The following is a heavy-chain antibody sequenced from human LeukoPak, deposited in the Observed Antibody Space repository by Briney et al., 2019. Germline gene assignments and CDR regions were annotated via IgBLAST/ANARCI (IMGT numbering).Heavy chain of an antibody. V-gene: IGHV6-1*01. CDR1: GDSASSNSAA. CDR3: ARGIAVAGKSGYFQH. Sequence: SQTLSLTCVVSGDSASSNSAAWNWIRQSPSRGLEWLGRTYYRSKWYNDYAVSVKSRITINPDTSKNQFSLQLNSVTPEDTAVYYCARGIAVAGKSGYFQHWGQGTLVTVSS. J-gene: IGHJ1*01. D-gene: IGHD6-19*01. CDR2: TYYRSKWYN.